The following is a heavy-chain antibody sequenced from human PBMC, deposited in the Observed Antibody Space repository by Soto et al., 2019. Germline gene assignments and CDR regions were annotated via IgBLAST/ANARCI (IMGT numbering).Heavy chain of an antibody. V-gene: IGHV4-39*01. J-gene: IGHJ4*01. D-gene: IGHD3-3*01. Sequence: SETLSLTCTVSGGSISSSSYYWGWIRQPPGKGLEWIGSIYYIGSTYYNPSLKSRVTISVDTSKNQFSLKLSSVTAADTAVYYCARQGGGYDFLSGYYCDQWGHGPLMTV. CDR2: IYYIGST. CDR3: ARQGGGYDFLSGYYCDQ. CDR1: GGSISSSSYY.